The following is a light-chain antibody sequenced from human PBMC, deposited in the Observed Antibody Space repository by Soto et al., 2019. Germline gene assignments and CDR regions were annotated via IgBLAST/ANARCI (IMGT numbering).Light chain of an antibody. Sequence: EIVLTHSPATLALSPWEGATLSRSASQSVSGFLAWFQQKPGQAPRLLIYGASTRATGIPARFSGSGSGTEFTLTISSLQSEDFAVYYCQQYNNWPPITFGQGTRLEIK. V-gene: IGKV3D-15*01. CDR1: QSVSGF. CDR3: QQYNNWPPIT. CDR2: GAS. J-gene: IGKJ5*01.